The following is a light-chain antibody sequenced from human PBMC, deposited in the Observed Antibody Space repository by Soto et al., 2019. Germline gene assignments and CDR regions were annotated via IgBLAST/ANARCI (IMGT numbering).Light chain of an antibody. CDR2: EVT. J-gene: IGLJ1*01. CDR3: SSYTTSRTRV. CDR1: SSDLGIYNY. Sequence: QSALTQPASVSGSPGQSIAISCSGSSSDLGIYNYVSWYQQHPGKVPKLIIFEVTNRPSGVSNRFSGSKSGNTASLTISGLQAEDEADYYCSSYTTSRTRVFGTGTKVTVL. V-gene: IGLV2-14*01.